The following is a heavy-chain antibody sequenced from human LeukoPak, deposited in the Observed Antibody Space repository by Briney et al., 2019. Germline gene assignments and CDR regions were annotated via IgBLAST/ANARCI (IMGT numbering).Heavy chain of an antibody. CDR1: GFSVSSNY. V-gene: IGHV3-53*01. D-gene: IGHD1-26*01. Sequence: GGSLRLSCAASGFSVSSNYMNWVRQAPGKGLEWVSVIYSDGSKYYADSVKGRFTISRDNLENMLYLQGNSLRAEDTAVYYCARGSGLFDYWGQGTLVTVSS. CDR3: ARGSGLFDY. CDR2: IYSDGSK. J-gene: IGHJ4*02.